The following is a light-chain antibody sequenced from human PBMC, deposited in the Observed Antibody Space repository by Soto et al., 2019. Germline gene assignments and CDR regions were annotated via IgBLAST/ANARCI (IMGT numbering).Light chain of an antibody. V-gene: IGLV2-14*01. Sequence: QSAVAQPASVSGSPGQSITISCTGTSSDVGGYNYVSWYQQHPGKAPKLMIYDDSNRPSGVSNRFSGSKSGNTSSLTISVVQAEDEADYYCSSYTSSSTLLYVFGTGTKVTVL. CDR1: SSDVGGYNY. CDR2: DDS. CDR3: SSYTSSSTLLYV. J-gene: IGLJ1*01.